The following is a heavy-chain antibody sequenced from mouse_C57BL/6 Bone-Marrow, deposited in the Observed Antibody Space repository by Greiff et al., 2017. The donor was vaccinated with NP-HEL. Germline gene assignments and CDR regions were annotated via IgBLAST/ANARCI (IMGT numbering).Heavy chain of an antibody. CDR1: GYTFTSYW. Sequence: QVQLQQPGAELVKPGASVKLSCKASGYTFTSYWMHWVKQRPGQGLEWIGMIHPNSGSTNYNEKFKSKATLTVDKSSSTAYMQLSSLTSEDSAVYYCTILVEQEYAMGYWGQGTSVTVSS. CDR3: TILVEQEYAMGY. CDR2: IHPNSGST. J-gene: IGHJ4*01. V-gene: IGHV1-64*01. D-gene: IGHD1-1*02.